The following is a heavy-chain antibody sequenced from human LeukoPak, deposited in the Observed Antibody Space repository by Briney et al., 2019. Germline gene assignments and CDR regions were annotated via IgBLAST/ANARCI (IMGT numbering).Heavy chain of an antibody. CDR2: IIPNFGPA. CDR3: ATLAARPGDVDS. D-gene: IGHD6-6*01. Sequence: WASVKVSCKASGGTFNNYAISWVRQAPGHGLQWMGGIIPNFGPAIYAQNFQGRVTITADESTTTVYMELSSLRSDDTAVYYCATLAARPGDVDSWGQGTLVTVSS. J-gene: IGHJ4*02. V-gene: IGHV1-69*13. CDR1: GGTFNNYA.